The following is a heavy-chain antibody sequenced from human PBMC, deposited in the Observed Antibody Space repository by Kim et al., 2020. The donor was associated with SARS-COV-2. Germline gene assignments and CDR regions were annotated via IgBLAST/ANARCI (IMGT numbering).Heavy chain of an antibody. V-gene: IGHV4-59*02. Sequence: SETLSLTCTVSNASVSNYYWSWIRQPPGKGLEWVGYISYSGSANYNPSLKSRVTISLDTSKNQFSLKSTSVTAADTAMYYCAEGSSGYAYWGQGSLVTVS. J-gene: IGHJ4*02. CDR1: NASVSNYY. CDR2: ISYSGSA. CDR3: AEGSSGYAY. D-gene: IGHD3-22*01.